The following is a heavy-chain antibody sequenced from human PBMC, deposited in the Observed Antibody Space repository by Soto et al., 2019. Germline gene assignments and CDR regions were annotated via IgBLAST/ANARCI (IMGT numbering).Heavy chain of an antibody. Sequence: EVQLVESGGGLVQPGGSLRLSCAASGFTVSGNYVTWVRQAPGKGLEWVSVIYTDDNIYYADSVTGRFTISRDNSKNTFYLQMNRLRVEDTPVYYCATELIAKYGMDVWGQGTTVTVSS. J-gene: IGHJ6*02. V-gene: IGHV3-53*01. CDR2: IYTDDNI. CDR1: GFTVSGNY. D-gene: IGHD2-21*01. CDR3: ATELIAKYGMDV.